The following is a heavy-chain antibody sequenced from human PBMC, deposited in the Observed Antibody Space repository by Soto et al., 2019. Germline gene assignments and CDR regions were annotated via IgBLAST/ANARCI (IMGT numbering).Heavy chain of an antibody. V-gene: IGHV1-8*01. CDR2: MNPNSGNT. CDR3: ARGLRYSISWYNFDY. J-gene: IGHJ4*02. D-gene: IGHD6-13*01. Sequence: ASLNVSFKAAGYTFTRYYINWVRQATGQWLELMGWMNPNSGNTGYAHKFQGRVTMNRNTSISTAYMELSSLRSEDTAVYYCARGLRYSISWYNFDYWGQGTLVTVSS. CDR1: GYTFTRYY.